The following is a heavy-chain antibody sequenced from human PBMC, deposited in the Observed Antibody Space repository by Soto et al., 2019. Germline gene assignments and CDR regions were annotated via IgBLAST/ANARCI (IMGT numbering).Heavy chain of an antibody. CDR3: VRDFALYFRSGYMEV. CDR2: INEDSTYI. V-gene: IGHV3-21*02. J-gene: IGHJ6*03. CDR1: GFTFSAFS. Sequence: EVRLVESGGGLVKPGGSLRLSCAASGFTFSAFSMNWVSQAPGKGLEWLSSINEDSTYIYYGYSLRGRSTISSENGKDSLYLQIDSVRAEDTAVYYCVRDFALYFRSGYMEVRGDGATVSVS. D-gene: IGHD3-10*02.